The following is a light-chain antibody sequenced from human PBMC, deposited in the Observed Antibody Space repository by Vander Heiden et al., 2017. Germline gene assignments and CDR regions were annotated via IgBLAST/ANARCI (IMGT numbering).Light chain of an antibody. J-gene: IGKJ4*01. Sequence: IQVIQSPPSLSASVGDRVTITCRVSQTIGINVNWYQQRVGKAPKLLIFAASSLQSGVPSRFSGTGAGTDFALTISSLQRDDFATYYCQQTYSAPLTFGGGTRVEI. CDR3: QQTYSAPLT. CDR2: AAS. V-gene: IGKV1-39*01. CDR1: QTIGIN.